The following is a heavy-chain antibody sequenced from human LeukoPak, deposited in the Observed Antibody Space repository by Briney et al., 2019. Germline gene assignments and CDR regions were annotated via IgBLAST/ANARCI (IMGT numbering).Heavy chain of an antibody. Sequence: ASVKVSCTASGYTFTSYGISWVRQAPGQGLEWMGWISAYNGNTNYAQKLQGRVTMTTDTSTSTAYMELSSLRSEDTAVYYCARVQRYYYGMDVWGQGTTVTVSS. CDR1: GYTFTSYG. J-gene: IGHJ6*02. CDR2: ISAYNGNT. V-gene: IGHV1-18*01. CDR3: ARVQRYYYGMDV.